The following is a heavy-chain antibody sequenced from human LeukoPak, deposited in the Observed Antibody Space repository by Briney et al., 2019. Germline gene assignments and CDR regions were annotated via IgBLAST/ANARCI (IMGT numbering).Heavy chain of an antibody. CDR3: ARDNYDSSNYNMYNWFDP. CDR2: IYYSGST. CDR1: GGSISSYY. Sequence: PSETLSLTCTVSGGSISSYYWSWIRQPPGKGLEWIGYIYYSGSTNYNPSLKSRVTISVDTSKNQFSLKLSSETAADTAVYYCARDNYDSSNYNMYNWFDPWGQGTLVTVSS. V-gene: IGHV4-59*12. J-gene: IGHJ5*02. D-gene: IGHD3-22*01.